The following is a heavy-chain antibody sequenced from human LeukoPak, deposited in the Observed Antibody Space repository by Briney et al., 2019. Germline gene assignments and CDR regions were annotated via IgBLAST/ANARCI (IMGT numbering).Heavy chain of an antibody. CDR2: ISYDGSNK. CDR1: GFTFSSYV. Sequence: PGGSLRLSCAASGFTFSSYVLHWVRKAPGKGLEWVADISYDGSNKYYADSVKGRFTISRDNSKNILFLQMNSLRAEDTAVYYCVRGLGSDSWFDPWGQGTLVTVSS. D-gene: IGHD3-16*01. J-gene: IGHJ5*02. V-gene: IGHV3-30*04. CDR3: VRGLGSDSWFDP.